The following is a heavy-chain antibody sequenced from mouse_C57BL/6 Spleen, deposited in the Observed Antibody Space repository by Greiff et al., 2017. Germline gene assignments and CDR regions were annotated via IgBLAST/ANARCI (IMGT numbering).Heavy chain of an antibody. J-gene: IGHJ2*01. CDR1: GYTFTSYW. V-gene: IGHV1-64*01. CDR2: IHPNSGST. Sequence: VQLQQPGAELVKPGASVKLSCKASGYTFTSYWMHWVKQRPGQGREWIGMIHPNSGSTNYNEKFKSKATLTVDKSSSTAYMQLSSLTSEDSAGYYGARDEIGEDYWGQGTTLTVSS. CDR3: ARDEIGEDY.